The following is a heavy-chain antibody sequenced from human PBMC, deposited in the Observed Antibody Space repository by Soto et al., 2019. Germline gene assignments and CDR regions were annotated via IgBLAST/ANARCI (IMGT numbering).Heavy chain of an antibody. V-gene: IGHV4-59*08. J-gene: IGHJ3*02. CDR2: IHYSGST. Sequence: SETLSLTCTVSGASISNYYWSWIRQPPGKGLEWIGYIHYSGSTNYNPSLKSRVTISVDTSKNQFSLKLSSVTAADTAVYFCARVVNIVATHVFDIWGQGTMVTVSS. CDR3: ARVVNIVATHVFDI. CDR1: GASISNYY. D-gene: IGHD5-12*01.